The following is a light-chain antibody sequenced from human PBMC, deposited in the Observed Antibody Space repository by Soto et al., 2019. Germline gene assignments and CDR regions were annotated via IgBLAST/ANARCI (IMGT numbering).Light chain of an antibody. J-gene: IGLJ1*01. V-gene: IGLV2-8*01. CDR2: EVS. Sequence: QSALTQPPSASGSPGQSVTISCTGTSSDVGGYNYVSWYQQHPNKAPKLLIYEVSKRPSGVPDRFSGSKSGNTASLTVSGLQAEDEADYYCSSYVGGSYVDVFGTGTKLTVL. CDR3: SSYVGGSYVDV. CDR1: SSDVGGYNY.